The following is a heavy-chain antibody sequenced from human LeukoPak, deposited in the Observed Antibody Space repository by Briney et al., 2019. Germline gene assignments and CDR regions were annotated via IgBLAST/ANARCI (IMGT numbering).Heavy chain of an antibody. CDR3: ARDIYGSSSFDT. CDR1: GGPISSGGYY. Sequence: KASETLSHICTVSGGPISSGGYYWSWIRQHPGKGLEWIGNIYYSGSTYYSPSLKSRVTISVDTSKNQFSLKLSSVTAADTAVYYCARDIYGSSSFDTWGQGTLVTVSS. D-gene: IGHD3-10*01. CDR2: IYYSGST. J-gene: IGHJ5*02. V-gene: IGHV4-31*03.